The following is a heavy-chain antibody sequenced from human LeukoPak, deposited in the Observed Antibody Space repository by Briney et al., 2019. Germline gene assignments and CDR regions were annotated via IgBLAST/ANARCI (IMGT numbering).Heavy chain of an antibody. D-gene: IGHD5-12*01. V-gene: IGHV4-39*01. CDR1: GGSISSSGYY. J-gene: IGHJ4*02. CDR2: ISYTGTT. CDR3: ARRRIVATIDY. Sequence: SETLSLACGVSGGSISSSGYYWAWIRQPPGTGLEWIGSISYTGTTYYNPSLKSRLTISADRSKNQFSLKLTSVTAADTAVYYCARRRIVATIDYWGQGTLVTVSS.